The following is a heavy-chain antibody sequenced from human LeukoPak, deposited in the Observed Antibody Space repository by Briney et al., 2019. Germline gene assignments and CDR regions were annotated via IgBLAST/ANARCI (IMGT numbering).Heavy chain of an antibody. J-gene: IGHJ6*03. Sequence: GASVTVSCKASGGTFSSYAISWVRQAPGQGLEWMGGIIPIFGTANYAQKFQGRVTITADESTSTAYMELSSLRSEDTAVYYCASGGRRRVDSSSPLRYYYYMDVWGKGTTVTISS. D-gene: IGHD6-13*01. CDR2: IIPIFGTA. CDR3: ASGGRRRVDSSSPLRYYYYMDV. V-gene: IGHV1-69*01. CDR1: GGTFSSYA.